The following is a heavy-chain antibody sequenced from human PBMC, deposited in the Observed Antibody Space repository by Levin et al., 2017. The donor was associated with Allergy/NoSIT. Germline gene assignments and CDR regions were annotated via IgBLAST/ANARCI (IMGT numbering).Heavy chain of an antibody. J-gene: IGHJ3*02. V-gene: IGHV6-1*01. CDR3: SRAGPVLHAFDI. CDR1: GDSVSRNSAA. Sequence: SETLSLTCAISGDSVSRNSAAWDWIRQSPSRGLEWLGRTYYRSKWYNDYAISVKSRITINADTSKNQLSLQLSSVTPEDTAVYYCSRAGPVLHAFDIWGQGTMVTVSS. D-gene: IGHD2/OR15-2a*01. CDR2: TYYRSKWYN.